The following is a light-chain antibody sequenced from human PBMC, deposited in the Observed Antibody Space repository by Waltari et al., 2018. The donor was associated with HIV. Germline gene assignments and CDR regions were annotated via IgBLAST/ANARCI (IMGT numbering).Light chain of an antibody. J-gene: IGLJ2*01. V-gene: IGLV2-11*01. CDR2: DVT. CDR1: SSASDASYY. CDR3: CSYAGSKTHNVA. Sequence: QSALTQPRPVSGSPRPSVTISCPGTSSASDASYYVSWYQQHPGKTPQIIIYDVTKRPSGVPDRSSGSKSGNTASLTIAGLQAEDEADYYCCSYAGSKTHNVAFGGGTRLTVL.